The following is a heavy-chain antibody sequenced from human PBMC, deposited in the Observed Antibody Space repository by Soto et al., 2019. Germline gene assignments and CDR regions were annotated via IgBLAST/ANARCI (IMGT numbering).Heavy chain of an antibody. V-gene: IGHV1-2*04. J-gene: IGHJ6*02. CDR3: ARDNWNSDYYYYYGRDV. D-gene: IGHD1-7*01. CDR1: GYTFTGYY. Sequence: ASVKVSCKASGYTFTGYYMHWVRQAPGQGLEWMGWINPNSGGTNYAQKFQGWVTMTRDTSISTAYMELSRLRSDDTAVYYCARDNWNSDYYYYYGRDVWGQGTTVTVSS. CDR2: INPNSGGT.